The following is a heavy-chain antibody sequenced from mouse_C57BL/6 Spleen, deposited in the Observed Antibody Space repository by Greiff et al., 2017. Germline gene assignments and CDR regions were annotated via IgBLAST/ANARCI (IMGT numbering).Heavy chain of an antibody. CDR3: ARDPYDYDGYAMDY. CDR2: ISDGGSYT. J-gene: IGHJ4*01. CDR1: GFTFSSYA. Sequence: EVKLVESGGGLVKPGGSLKLSCAASGFTFSSYAMSWVRQTPEKRLEWVATISDGGSYTYYPDNVKGRFTISRDNAKNNLYLQMSHLKSEDTAMYYCARDPYDYDGYAMDYWGQGTSVTVSS. V-gene: IGHV5-4*01. D-gene: IGHD2-4*01.